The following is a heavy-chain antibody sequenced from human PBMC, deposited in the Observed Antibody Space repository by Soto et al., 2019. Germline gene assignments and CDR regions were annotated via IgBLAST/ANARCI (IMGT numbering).Heavy chain of an antibody. CDR2: INPNSGGT. Sequence: ASVKVSCKASGYTFTGYYMHWVRQAPGQGLEWMGWINPNSGGTNYAQKFQGWVTMTRDTSISTAYMELTRLRSEDTAVYYCARAVAVAADFDYWAQGTLVTVSS. D-gene: IGHD6-19*01. CDR1: GYTFTGYY. CDR3: ARAVAVAADFDY. J-gene: IGHJ4*02. V-gene: IGHV1-2*04.